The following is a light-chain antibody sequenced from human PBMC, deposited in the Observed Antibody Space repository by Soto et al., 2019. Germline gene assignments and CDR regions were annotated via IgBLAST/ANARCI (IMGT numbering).Light chain of an antibody. CDR1: SSDIGAYNS. CDR2: QVS. CDR3: SSYTDSSNYV. Sequence: QSVLTQPASVSGSPGQSITISCPGTSSDIGAYNSVSWYQQHPGKAPKLIVFQVSFRPSAVSNRFSGSRSGNTACLTISGLQAEDEADYYCSSYTDSSNYVFGTGTKVTVL. V-gene: IGLV2-14*01. J-gene: IGLJ1*01.